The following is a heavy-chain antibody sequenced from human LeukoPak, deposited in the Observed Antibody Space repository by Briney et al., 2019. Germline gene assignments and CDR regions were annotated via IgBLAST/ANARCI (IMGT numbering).Heavy chain of an antibody. J-gene: IGHJ5*02. V-gene: IGHV1-69*02. Sequence: SVKVSCKASGGTFSSYTISWVRQAPGQGLEWMGRIIPILGIANYAQKFQGRVTITADKSTSTAYMELSSLRSEDTAVYYCASEPPYYDSSGPLRPWGQGNLVTVSS. CDR1: GGTFSSYT. D-gene: IGHD3-22*01. CDR2: IIPILGIA. CDR3: ASEPPYYDSSGPLRP.